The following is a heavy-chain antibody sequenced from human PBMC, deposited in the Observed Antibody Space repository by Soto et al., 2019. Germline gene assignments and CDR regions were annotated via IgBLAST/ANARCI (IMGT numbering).Heavy chain of an antibody. CDR1: GGTFSSYA. Sequence: QVRLVQSGAEVKKPGSSVKVSCKASGGTFSSYAISWVRQAPGQGLEWMGGIIPIFGTANYAQKFQGRVTXXAXEXXSTAYMELSSLRSEDTAVYYCARSGIQLWLYAFDIWGQGTMVTVSS. D-gene: IGHD5-18*01. V-gene: IGHV1-69*12. CDR2: IIPIFGTA. J-gene: IGHJ3*02. CDR3: ARSGIQLWLYAFDI.